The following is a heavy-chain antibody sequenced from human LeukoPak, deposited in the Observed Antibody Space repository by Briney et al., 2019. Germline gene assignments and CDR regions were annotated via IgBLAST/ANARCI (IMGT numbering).Heavy chain of an antibody. V-gene: IGHV3-48*01. CDR3: ARGSKSYGDYIRSRIHYFDY. CDR1: GFSFNSYS. Sequence: GGSLRLSCAASGFSFNSYSMNWVRQAPGKGLEWVSYISSDTSTIYYADSVKGRFTISRDNAKKSLYLQMNSLRAEDTAVYYCARGSKSYGDYIRSRIHYFDYWGQGTLVTVSS. J-gene: IGHJ4*02. CDR2: ISSDTSTI. D-gene: IGHD4-17*01.